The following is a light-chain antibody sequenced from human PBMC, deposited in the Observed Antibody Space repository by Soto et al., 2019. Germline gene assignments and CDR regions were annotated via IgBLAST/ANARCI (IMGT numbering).Light chain of an antibody. CDR2: DVT. Sequence: QSALAQPRSVSGPPGQSVTISCTGTSSDVGGYSYVSWYQQHPGKAPKLVIYDVTKRPSGVPDRFSGSKSGNTASLTISGLQAEDEADYSCCSYVDNYTFVFGTGTKVTVL. V-gene: IGLV2-11*01. J-gene: IGLJ1*01. CDR1: SSDVGGYSY. CDR3: CSYVDNYTFV.